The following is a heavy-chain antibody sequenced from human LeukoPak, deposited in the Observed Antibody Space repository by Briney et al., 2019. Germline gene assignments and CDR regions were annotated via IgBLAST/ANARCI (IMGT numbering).Heavy chain of an antibody. V-gene: IGHV3-30*04. J-gene: IGHJ5*02. D-gene: IGHD2-2*01. Sequence: GGSLSLSCAASGFTFISYAMHWVRQAPGKGLEWVAVISYDGSNKYYADSVKGRFTISRDNSKNTLYLQMNSLRAEDTAVYYCARGGLHCSSTSCLLNWFDPWGQGTLVTVSS. CDR3: ARGGLHCSSTSCLLNWFDP. CDR2: ISYDGSNK. CDR1: GFTFISYA.